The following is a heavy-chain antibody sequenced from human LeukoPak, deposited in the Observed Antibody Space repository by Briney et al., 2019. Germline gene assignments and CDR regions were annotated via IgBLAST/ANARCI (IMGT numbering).Heavy chain of an antibody. D-gene: IGHD3-10*01. J-gene: IGHJ4*02. Sequence: SVTLSLTCTGSGGSISSYYWSWIRQPPGKGLEWIGYIYYSGSTNYNPSLKSRVTISVDTSKNQFSLKLSSVTAADTAVYYCARGGPGEFGELFYYFDYWGQGTLVTVSS. CDR2: IYYSGST. CDR3: ARGGPGEFGELFYYFDY. CDR1: GGSISSYY. V-gene: IGHV4-59*01.